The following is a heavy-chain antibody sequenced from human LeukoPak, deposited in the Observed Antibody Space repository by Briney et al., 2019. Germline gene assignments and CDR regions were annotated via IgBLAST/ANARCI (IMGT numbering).Heavy chain of an antibody. CDR1: GDSLSGSTNY. D-gene: IGHD2-2*01. J-gene: IGHJ4*02. CDR2: MYYGGIT. V-gene: IGHV4-39*01. Sequence: SETLSLTCTVSGDSLSGSTNYWSWIRQPPGKGLEWIGSMYYGGITYYNPSLNTRVAISVDTSKDQFSLKLNSVTAADTAVYFCARRCASPSCFYKWGQGTLVTVFS. CDR3: ARRCASPSCFYK.